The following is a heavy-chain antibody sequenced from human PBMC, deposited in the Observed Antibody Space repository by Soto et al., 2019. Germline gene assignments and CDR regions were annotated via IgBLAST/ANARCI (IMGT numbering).Heavy chain of an antibody. Sequence: ASVKVSCKASGYTFTSYGISWVRQAPGQGLEWMGWISAYNGNTNYAQKLQGRVTMTTDTSTSTAYMELRSLRSDDTAVYYCARDFFGDYIWGSYRRFDYWGQGTLVTVSS. J-gene: IGHJ4*02. V-gene: IGHV1-18*01. CDR3: ARDFFGDYIWGSYRRFDY. CDR1: GYTFTSYG. CDR2: ISAYNGNT. D-gene: IGHD3-16*02.